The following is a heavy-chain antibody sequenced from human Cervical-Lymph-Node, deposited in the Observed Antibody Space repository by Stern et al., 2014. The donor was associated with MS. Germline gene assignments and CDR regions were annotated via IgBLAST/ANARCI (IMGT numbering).Heavy chain of an antibody. CDR1: GFRFSDFY. V-gene: IGHV3-11*01. J-gene: IGHJ4*02. CDR3: ARRKRSYDY. Sequence: QVQLVQSGGGLVKPGGSLRLSWAASGFRFSDFYMTWIRKPPERGLEWGSYISSSGQSIYYANSVKGRFTISRDNAKNSLYLEMNSLRVEDAGTYYCARRKRSYDYWGQGTLVTVSS. CDR2: ISSSGQSI.